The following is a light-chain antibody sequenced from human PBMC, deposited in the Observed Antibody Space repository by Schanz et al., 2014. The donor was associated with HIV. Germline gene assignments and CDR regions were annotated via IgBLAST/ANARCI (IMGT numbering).Light chain of an antibody. J-gene: IGKJ1*01. V-gene: IGKV3-15*01. CDR3: QQYNTWPRT. Sequence: EIVLTQSPGTLSLSPGDRATLSCGASQRLSSSYLAWYQQKPGQAPRLLIYGASTRATAIPARFSANGSGTEFTLTITSLQSEDFALYYCQQYNTWPRTFGQGTRVEIK. CDR1: QRLSSSY. CDR2: GAS.